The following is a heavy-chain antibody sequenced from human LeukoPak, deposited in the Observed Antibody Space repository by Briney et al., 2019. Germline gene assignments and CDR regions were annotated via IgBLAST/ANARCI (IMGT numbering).Heavy chain of an antibody. CDR2: IIGSGEST. D-gene: IGHD6-13*01. J-gene: IGHJ4*02. Sequence: GGSLRLSCAASGFTFSTSAMSWVRQAPGKGLEWVSTIIGSGESTYYADALKGRFTISRDNSKNTLYLQVNRLRAEDTGFYYCAKHLSTSSRYYFDSWGQGTLVTVSS. CDR3: AKHLSTSSRYYFDS. V-gene: IGHV3-23*01. CDR1: GFTFSTSA.